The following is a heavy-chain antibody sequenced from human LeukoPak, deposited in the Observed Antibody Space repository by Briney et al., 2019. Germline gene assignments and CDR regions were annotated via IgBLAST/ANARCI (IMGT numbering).Heavy chain of an antibody. Sequence: SETLSPTCTVSGGSISSYYWSWIRQPAGKGLEWIGRIYASGSTNYNPSLKSRVTMSVDTSKNQFSLKLSSVTAADTAVYYCASGSIAVAGREFDYWGQGTLVTVSS. CDR2: IYASGST. CDR1: GGSISSYY. D-gene: IGHD6-19*01. CDR3: ASGSIAVAGREFDY. J-gene: IGHJ4*02. V-gene: IGHV4-4*07.